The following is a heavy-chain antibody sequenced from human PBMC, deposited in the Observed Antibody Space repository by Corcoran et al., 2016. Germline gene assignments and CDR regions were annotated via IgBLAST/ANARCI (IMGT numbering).Heavy chain of an antibody. CDR1: GFTFSSYS. CDR2: ISSSSSTI. D-gene: IGHD3-10*01. Sequence: EVQLVESGGGLVQPGGSLRLSCAASGFTFSSYSMNWVRQAPGKGLEWVSYISSSSSTIYYADSVKGRFTISRDNAKNSLYLQINSLRDEDTAVYYCARGRRGDYYGSGSYYIWFDPWGQGTLVTVSS. V-gene: IGHV3-48*02. J-gene: IGHJ5*02. CDR3: ARGRRGDYYGSGSYYIWFDP.